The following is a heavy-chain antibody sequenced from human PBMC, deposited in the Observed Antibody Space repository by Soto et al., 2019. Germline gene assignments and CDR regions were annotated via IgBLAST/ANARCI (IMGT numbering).Heavy chain of an antibody. CDR2: IIPIFGTT. V-gene: IGHV1-69*12. D-gene: IGHD2-15*01. Sequence: QVQLVQSGAEVKKPGSSVKVSCKASGGTFSSYAISWVRQAPGQGLEWMGGIIPIFGTTNYAQKFQGRVTITADESTSTAYMELNSLRSEDTALYYCARVVTVVKSFHYWYFDLWGRGTLVTVSS. CDR1: GGTFSSYA. CDR3: ARVVTVVKSFHYWYFDL. J-gene: IGHJ2*01.